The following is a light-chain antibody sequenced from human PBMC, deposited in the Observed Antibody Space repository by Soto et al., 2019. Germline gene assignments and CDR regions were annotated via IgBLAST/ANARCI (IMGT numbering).Light chain of an antibody. Sequence: SYELTQPLSVSVAQGQTARITCGGNNIGSKNVHWYQQKPGQAPVLVIYRDSNRPSGIPERFSGSNSGNTATLTISRAQAGDEADYYCQVWDSSTCVFGGGTKLTVL. CDR3: QVWDSSTCV. CDR2: RDS. V-gene: IGLV3-9*01. CDR1: NIGSKN. J-gene: IGLJ3*02.